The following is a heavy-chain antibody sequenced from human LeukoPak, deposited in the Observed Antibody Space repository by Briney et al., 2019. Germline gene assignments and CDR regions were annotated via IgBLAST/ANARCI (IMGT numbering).Heavy chain of an antibody. V-gene: IGHV1-8*01. CDR3: ARVVFTMVRGGGFDP. J-gene: IGHJ5*02. D-gene: IGHD3-10*01. CDR2: MNPNSGNT. Sequence: ASVKVSCKASGYTFTSYDINWVRQATGQGLAWMGWMNPNSGNTGYAQKFQGRVTMTRNTSISTAYMELSSLRSEDTAVYYCARVVFTMVRGGGFDPWGQGTLVTVSS. CDR1: GYTFTSYD.